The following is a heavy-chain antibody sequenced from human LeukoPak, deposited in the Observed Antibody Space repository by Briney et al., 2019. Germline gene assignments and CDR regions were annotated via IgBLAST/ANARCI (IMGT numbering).Heavy chain of an antibody. J-gene: IGHJ4*02. CDR3: VRDDDRPDNGLDY. CDR2: FTSRSRSI. Sequence: PGGSLRLSCAASGFTFSSYSMTWVRQAPGKGLEWLSSFTSRSRSIYYADSVKGRFTISRDNSKNTLYLQMNSLRAEDTAVYYCVRDDDRPDNGLDYWGQGTLVTVSS. D-gene: IGHD3-22*01. V-gene: IGHV3-21*01. CDR1: GFTFSSYS.